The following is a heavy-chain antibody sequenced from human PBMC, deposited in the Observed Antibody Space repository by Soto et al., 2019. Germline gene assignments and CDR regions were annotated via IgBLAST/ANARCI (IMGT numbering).Heavy chain of an antibody. V-gene: IGHV4-38-2*01. CDR1: GYSISTGDY. CDR2: IYHRGYT. CDR3: ARGACSSTSCYGGFDA. J-gene: IGHJ5*02. Sequence: SETLSLTCGVSGYSISTGDYWACIRQPPGKDLEWIGSIYHRGYTYYNSYLKSRVTISVDTSKNQFSLKLSSVTAADTAVYYCARGACSSTSCYGGFDAWGQGALVTVSS. D-gene: IGHD2-2*01.